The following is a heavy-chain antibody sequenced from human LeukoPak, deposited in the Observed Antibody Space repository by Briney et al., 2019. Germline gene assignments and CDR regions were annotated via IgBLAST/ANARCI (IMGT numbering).Heavy chain of an antibody. CDR3: ARDLYRIVVVPHYFDY. Sequence: PGGSLRLSCAASGFTFSSYWMSWVRQAPGKGLEWVANIKKDGSEKYYVDSVKGRFTISRDNAKNSLYLQMNNLRAEDTAVYYCARDLYRIVVVPHYFDYWGQGTLVTVSS. CDR2: IKKDGSEK. V-gene: IGHV3-7*01. J-gene: IGHJ4*02. D-gene: IGHD3-22*01. CDR1: GFTFSSYW.